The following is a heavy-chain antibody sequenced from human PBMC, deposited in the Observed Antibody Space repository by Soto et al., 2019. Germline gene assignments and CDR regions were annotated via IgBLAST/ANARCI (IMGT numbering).Heavy chain of an antibody. CDR2: INVYNGNT. CDR1: GYTFTRNS. V-gene: IGHV1-18*04. D-gene: IGHD2-2*01. J-gene: IGHJ4*02. CDR3: ATISSASGGWRTDY. Sequence: ASVKTPCRASGYTFTRNSIGWVRQAPGQGHEWMGWINVYNGNTKYAQQLQGRVTLTTDTSTSTAYMDLRSLRSDDTAVYYCATISSASGGWRTDYSGQGTVFIVAS.